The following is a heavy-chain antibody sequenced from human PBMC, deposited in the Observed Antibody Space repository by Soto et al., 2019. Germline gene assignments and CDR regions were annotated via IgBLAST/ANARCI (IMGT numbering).Heavy chain of an antibody. CDR3: AGVVWFRGMDV. J-gene: IGHJ6*02. Sequence: TLSLTCDISGDSFSSSSAAWNWIRQSPSRGLEWLGRTYYRSKWIHEYTVSMESRITIDPDTSKNQFSLHIYSVTPEDTAVYYCAGVVWFRGMDVWGQGTPVTVSS. CDR1: GDSFSSSSAA. V-gene: IGHV6-1*01. CDR2: TYYRSKWIH. D-gene: IGHD3-16*01.